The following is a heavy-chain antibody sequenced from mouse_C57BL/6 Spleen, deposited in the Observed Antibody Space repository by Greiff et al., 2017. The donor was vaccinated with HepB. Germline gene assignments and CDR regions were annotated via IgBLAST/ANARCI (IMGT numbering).Heavy chain of an antibody. CDR2: IWRGGST. V-gene: IGHV2-5*01. CDR1: GFSLTSYG. J-gene: IGHJ3*01. CDR3: AKMDSSSWFAY. Sequence: QVQLKESGPGLVQPSQSLSITCTASGFSLTSYGVHWVRQTPGKGLEWLGVIWRGGSTDYNAAFMSRLSITKDNSKSQVFYKMNSLQADDTAVYYCAKMDSSSWFAYWGQGTLVTVSA. D-gene: IGHD2-12*01.